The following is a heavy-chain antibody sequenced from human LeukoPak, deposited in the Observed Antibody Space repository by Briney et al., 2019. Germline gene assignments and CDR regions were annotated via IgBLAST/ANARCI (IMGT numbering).Heavy chain of an antibody. CDR3: ARPGSIAARPGTYDY. CDR1: GYSFTSYW. J-gene: IGHJ4*02. D-gene: IGHD6-6*01. Sequence: GESLKISCKGSGYSFTSYWIGWVRQMPGKGLVWMGLIYPDDSDTRYSPPFQGQVTISADKSISTAYLQWSSLKASDTAMYYCARPGSIAARPGTYDYWGQGTLVTVSS. V-gene: IGHV5-51*01. CDR2: IYPDDSDT.